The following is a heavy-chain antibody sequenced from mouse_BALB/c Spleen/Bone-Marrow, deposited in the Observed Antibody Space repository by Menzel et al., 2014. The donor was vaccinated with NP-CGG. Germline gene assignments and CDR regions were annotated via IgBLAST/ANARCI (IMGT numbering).Heavy chain of an antibody. Sequence: VQLKQSGPELVKPGASVKMSCKASGYIFTAYVMHWVKQKPGQGLEWIGFFNPYNDDSNYNEKFKGKATLTSDKSSSTAYMELSGLTSEDSAVYYCAREGWLLRFDYWGQGTTLTVSS. CDR3: AREGWLLRFDY. CDR1: GYIFTAYV. D-gene: IGHD2-3*01. V-gene: IGHV1-14*01. J-gene: IGHJ2*01. CDR2: FNPYNDDS.